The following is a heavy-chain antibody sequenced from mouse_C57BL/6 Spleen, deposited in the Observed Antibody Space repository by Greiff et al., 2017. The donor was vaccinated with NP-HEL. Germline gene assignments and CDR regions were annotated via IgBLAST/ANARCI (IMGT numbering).Heavy chain of an antibody. CDR1: GYTFTSYW. CDR3: ARQGNYYGSSYYFDY. CDR2: IYPSDSET. Sequence: VQLQQPGAELVRPGSSVKLSCKASGYTFTSYWMDWVKQRPGQGLEWIGNIYPSDSETHYNQKFKDKATLTVDKSSSTAYMQLCSLTSEDSAVYYCARQGNYYGSSYYFDYWGQGTTLTVSS. V-gene: IGHV1-61*01. D-gene: IGHD1-1*01. J-gene: IGHJ2*01.